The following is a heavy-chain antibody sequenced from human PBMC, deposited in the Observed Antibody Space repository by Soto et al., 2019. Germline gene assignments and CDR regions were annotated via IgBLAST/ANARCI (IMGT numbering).Heavy chain of an antibody. J-gene: IGHJ6*02. CDR1: GYTFTSYS. V-gene: IGHV1-3*01. D-gene: IGHD4-17*01. CDR2: INAVNGNT. CDR3: ASRHYGDFDYGLDV. Sequence: QFQLVQSGAEVEKPGASVKVSCKASGYTFTSYSIHWVRQAPGQRREWMGWINAVNGNTKYSQKFQDRVTFTRDTSASTAYMELSSLRSEDTAVYYCASRHYGDFDYGLDVWGQGTTVTVSS.